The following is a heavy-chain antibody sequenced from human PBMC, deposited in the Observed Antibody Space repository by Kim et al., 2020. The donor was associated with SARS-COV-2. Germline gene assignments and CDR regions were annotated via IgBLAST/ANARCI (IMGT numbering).Heavy chain of an antibody. Sequence: ASVKVSCKASGYTFTSYGISWVRQAPGQGLEWMGWISAYNGNTNYAQKLQGRVTMTTDTSTSTAYMELRSLRSDDTAVYYCARAGSSWKLDPMSDNYYYGMDVWGQGTTVTVSS. V-gene: IGHV1-18*04. CDR2: ISAYNGNT. J-gene: IGHJ6*02. CDR1: GYTFTSYG. D-gene: IGHD6-13*01. CDR3: ARAGSSWKLDPMSDNYYYGMDV.